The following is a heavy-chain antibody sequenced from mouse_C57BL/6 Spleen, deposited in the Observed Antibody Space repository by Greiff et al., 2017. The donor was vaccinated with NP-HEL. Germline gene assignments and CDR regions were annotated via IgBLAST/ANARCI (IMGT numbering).Heavy chain of an antibody. CDR3: ARDGYYGSRTRYAMDY. Sequence: VQLQQSGAELVKPGASVKLSCKASGYTFTSYWMHWVKPRPGQGLEWIGMIHPNSGSTNYNEKFKSKDTLTVDKSSSTAYMQLSSLTSEDSAVYYCARDGYYGSRTRYAMDYWGQGTSVTVSS. J-gene: IGHJ4*01. CDR1: GYTFTSYW. D-gene: IGHD1-1*01. V-gene: IGHV1-64*01. CDR2: IHPNSGST.